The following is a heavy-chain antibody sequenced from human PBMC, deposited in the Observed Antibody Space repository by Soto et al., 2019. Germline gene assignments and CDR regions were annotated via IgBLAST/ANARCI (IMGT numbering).Heavy chain of an antibody. D-gene: IGHD3-10*01. CDR3: ARGSPRLLWFGESPLNWFDP. CDR2: INYSGIT. Sequence: SETLSLTCTVSGGSISSSSYYWGWIRQPPGKGLQWIGSINYSGITYYSPSLKSRVTISVDTSKNQFSLKLSSVTAADTAVYYCARGSPRLLWFGESPLNWFDPWGQGTLVTVSS. CDR1: GGSISSSSYY. V-gene: IGHV4-39*07. J-gene: IGHJ5*02.